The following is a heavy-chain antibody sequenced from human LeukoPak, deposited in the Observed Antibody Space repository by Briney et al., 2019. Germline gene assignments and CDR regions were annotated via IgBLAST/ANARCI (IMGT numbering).Heavy chain of an antibody. CDR1: GGSISSSNW. V-gene: IGHV4-4*02. CDR2: IYHSGST. J-gene: IGHJ4*02. Sequence: PSGTLSLTCAVSGGSISSSNWWSWVRQPPGKGLEWIGEIYHSGSTNYNPSLKSRVTISVDKSKNQFSLKLNSVTAADTATYYCTRSSGWWSLDYWGQGALVTVSS. CDR3: TRSSGWWSLDY. D-gene: IGHD6-19*01.